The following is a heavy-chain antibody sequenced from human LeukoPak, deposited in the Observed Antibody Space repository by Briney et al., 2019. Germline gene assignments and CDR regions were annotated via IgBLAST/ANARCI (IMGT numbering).Heavy chain of an antibody. Sequence: ASVKVSCKASGYTFTSYDINWVRQATGQGLEWMGWMNPNSGNTGYAQKFQGRVTMTRNTSLSTAYMELSSLRSEDTAVYYCARAAYSSSSTIHDAFDIWGQGTMVTVSS. CDR2: MNPNSGNT. CDR1: GYTFTSYD. CDR3: ARAAYSSSSTIHDAFDI. V-gene: IGHV1-8*01. J-gene: IGHJ3*02. D-gene: IGHD6-6*01.